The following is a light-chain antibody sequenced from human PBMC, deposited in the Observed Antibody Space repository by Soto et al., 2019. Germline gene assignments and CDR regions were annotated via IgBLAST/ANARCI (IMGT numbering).Light chain of an antibody. V-gene: IGKV1-39*01. CDR2: GAS. Sequence: DTQMTQSPSSLPASAADRVTITCRASQSISNHLNWYQQKPGKVPEVRIYGASSLQPGVPSRFTGSGSGTDFTLTISSLQPEDFATYYRQQVYSFPHTFGQGTKLEV. CDR3: QQVYSFPHT. J-gene: IGKJ2*01. CDR1: QSISNH.